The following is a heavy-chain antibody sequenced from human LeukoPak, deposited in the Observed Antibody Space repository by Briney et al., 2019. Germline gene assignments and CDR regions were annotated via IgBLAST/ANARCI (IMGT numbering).Heavy chain of an antibody. D-gene: IGHD2-15*01. Sequence: SETLSLTCTVSGGSISSYYWSWIRQPPGKGLEWIGYIYYSGSTNYNPSLKSRVTISVDTSKNQFSLKLSSVTAADTAVYYCARVSFRGFYCDPWGQGTLVTVSS. CDR1: GGSISSYY. V-gene: IGHV4-59*01. CDR2: IYYSGST. J-gene: IGHJ5*02. CDR3: ARVSFRGFYCDP.